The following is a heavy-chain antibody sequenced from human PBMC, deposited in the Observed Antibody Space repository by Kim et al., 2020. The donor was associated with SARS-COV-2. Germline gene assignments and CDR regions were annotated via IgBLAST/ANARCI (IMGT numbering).Heavy chain of an antibody. Sequence: GESLKISCKGSGYSFTSYWISWVRQMPGKGLEWMGRIDPSDSYTNYSPSFQGHVTISADKSISTAYLQWSSLKASDTAMYYCARTHLWFGGPELLAGLGYYYYYGMDVWGQGTTVTVSS. CDR3: ARTHLWFGGPELLAGLGYYYYYGMDV. CDR1: GYSFTSYW. V-gene: IGHV5-10-1*01. CDR2: IDPSDSYT. J-gene: IGHJ6*02. D-gene: IGHD3-10*01.